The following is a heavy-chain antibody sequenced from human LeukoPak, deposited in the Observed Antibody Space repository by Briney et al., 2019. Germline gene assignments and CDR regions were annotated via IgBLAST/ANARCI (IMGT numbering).Heavy chain of an antibody. CDR1: GYTFTTYG. J-gene: IGHJ5*02. CDR3: ARVGGYCSGGSCYEGSWFDP. D-gene: IGHD2-15*01. CDR2: ISAYNGNT. Sequence: ASVKVSCKASGYTFTTYGISWVRQAPGQGLEWMGWISAYNGNTNYAQKLQGRVTMTTDTSTSTAYMELRSLRSDDTAVYYCARVGGYCSGGSCYEGSWFDPWGQGTLVTVSS. V-gene: IGHV1-18*01.